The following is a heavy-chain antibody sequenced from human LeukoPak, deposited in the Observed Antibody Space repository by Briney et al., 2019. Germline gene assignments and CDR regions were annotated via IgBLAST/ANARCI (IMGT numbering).Heavy chain of an antibody. J-gene: IGHJ3*02. V-gene: IGHV3-30-3*01. Sequence: GGSLRLSCAASGFTFSSYAMHWVRQAPGKGLEWVAVISYDGSNKYYADSVKGRFTISRDNSKNTLYLQMNSLRAEDTAVYYCARDRRRYSSGRGDAFDIWGQGTMVTVSS. CDR2: ISYDGSNK. CDR3: ARDRRRYSSGRGDAFDI. D-gene: IGHD6-19*01. CDR1: GFTFSSYA.